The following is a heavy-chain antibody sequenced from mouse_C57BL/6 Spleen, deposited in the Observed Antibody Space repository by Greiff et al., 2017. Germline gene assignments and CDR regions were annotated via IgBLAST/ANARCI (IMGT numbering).Heavy chain of an antibody. D-gene: IGHD2-5*01. CDR1: GYSITSGYY. V-gene: IGHV3-6*01. CDR2: ISYDGSN. CDR3: AAYYSNYRVYYAMDY. J-gene: IGHJ4*01. Sequence: ESGPGLVKPSQSLSLTCSVTGYSITSGYYWNWIRQLPGNKLEWMGYISYDGSNNYNPSLNNRISITRDTSKNQFFLKLNSVTTEDTATYYCAAYYSNYRVYYAMDYWGQGTSVTVSS.